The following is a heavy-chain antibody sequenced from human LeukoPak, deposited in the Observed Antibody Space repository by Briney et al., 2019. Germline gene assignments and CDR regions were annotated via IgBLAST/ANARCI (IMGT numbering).Heavy chain of an antibody. V-gene: IGHV4-59*01. CDR1: GGSISSFY. CDR3: ARGGWSLDY. CDR2: IYCTGNT. J-gene: IGHJ4*02. Sequence: SETLSLTCTVSGGSISSFYWSWIRQPPGKGLEWIGYIYCTGNTNYNSSLESRVTISVDTSKNQFSLKLSSVTTADTAVYYCARGGWSLDYWGQGTLVTVSS.